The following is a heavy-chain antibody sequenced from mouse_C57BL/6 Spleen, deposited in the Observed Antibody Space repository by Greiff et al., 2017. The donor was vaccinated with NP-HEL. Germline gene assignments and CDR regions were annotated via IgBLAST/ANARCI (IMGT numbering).Heavy chain of an antibody. CDR3: TLRLDYAMDY. Sequence: EVQGVESGGGLVQPGGSMKLSCAASGFTFSDAWMDWVRQSPEKGLEWVAEIRNKANNHATYYAESVKGRFTISRDDSKSSVYLQMNSLRAEDTGIYYCTLRLDYAMDYWGQGTSVTVSS. D-gene: IGHD3-2*02. CDR1: GFTFSDAW. CDR2: IRNKANNHAT. J-gene: IGHJ4*01. V-gene: IGHV6-6*01.